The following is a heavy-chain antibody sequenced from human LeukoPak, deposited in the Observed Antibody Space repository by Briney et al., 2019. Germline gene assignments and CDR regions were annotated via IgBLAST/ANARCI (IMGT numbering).Heavy chain of an antibody. V-gene: IGHV3-23*01. CDR2: ISGRGDRT. D-gene: IGHD2-2*01. CDR3: AKEQTSSGFFDY. J-gene: IGHJ4*02. Sequence: GRSLRLSCAASGFTFSRYAMSWVRQAPGKGLEWVSAISGRGDRTYYADSVKGRFTISRDNSKNTLYLQMNSLRAEDTAVYYCAKEQTSSGFFDYWGQGTLVTVSS. CDR1: GFTFSRYA.